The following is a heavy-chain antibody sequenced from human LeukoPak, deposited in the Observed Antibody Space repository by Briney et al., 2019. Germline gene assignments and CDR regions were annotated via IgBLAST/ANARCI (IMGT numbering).Heavy chain of an antibody. D-gene: IGHD5-18*01. CDR1: GDSVSSNSAA. Sequence: SQTLSLTWVISGDSVSSNSAAWNWIRQSPSRGLEWLGRTYYRSKWHYDYAVSVKSRITINPDTSKNQFSLHLDSVTPEDTAVYYCAGYSYGVRPSWGQGTLVSVSS. CDR3: AGYSYGVRPS. CDR2: TYYRSKWHY. V-gene: IGHV6-1*01. J-gene: IGHJ5*02.